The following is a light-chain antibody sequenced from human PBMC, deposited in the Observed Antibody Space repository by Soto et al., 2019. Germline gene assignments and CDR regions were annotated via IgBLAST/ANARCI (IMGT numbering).Light chain of an antibody. Sequence: EIVLTQSPATLSLSPGERATLSCRASQSVSSSLAWYQQKPGQAPRLLIYDASNRATGIPARFSGSGSGTDFTLTISSLEPEDFAVYFCQQYGSSPPYSFGQGTKV. CDR3: QQYGSSPPYS. CDR1: QSVSSS. J-gene: IGKJ2*03. CDR2: DAS. V-gene: IGKV3-11*01.